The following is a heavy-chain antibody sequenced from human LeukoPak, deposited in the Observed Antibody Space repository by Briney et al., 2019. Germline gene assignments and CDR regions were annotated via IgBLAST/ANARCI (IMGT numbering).Heavy chain of an antibody. Sequence: PGGSLRLSCAASGFTFDDYAMHWVRQAPGKGLEWVSGISWNSGSIGYADSVKGRFTISRDISKNTVYLQMNSLRAEDTAVYYCAGGTYYGSGTRPGYLDYWGLGTLVTVSS. CDR2: ISWNSGSI. CDR3: AGGTYYGSGTRPGYLDY. J-gene: IGHJ4*02. V-gene: IGHV3-9*01. CDR1: GFTFDDYA. D-gene: IGHD3-10*01.